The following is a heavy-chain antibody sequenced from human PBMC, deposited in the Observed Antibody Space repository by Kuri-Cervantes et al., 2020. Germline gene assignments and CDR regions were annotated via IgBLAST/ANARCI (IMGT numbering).Heavy chain of an antibody. CDR2: MHERGST. CDR1: GYSISSGYY. CDR3: AREGDYGDYYMDV. V-gene: IGHV4-38-2*02. D-gene: IGHD4-17*01. J-gene: IGHJ6*03. Sequence: SETLSLTCTVSGYSISSGYYWGWIRQPPGKGLEWIGSMHERGSTYYNPSLKSRVTISGDTSKNQFSLKLTSVTAADTAVYYCAREGDYGDYYMDVWGKGTTVTVSS.